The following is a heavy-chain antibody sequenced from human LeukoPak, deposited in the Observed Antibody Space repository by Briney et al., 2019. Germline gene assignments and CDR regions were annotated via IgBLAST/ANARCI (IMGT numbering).Heavy chain of an antibody. Sequence: GALRLSFAASGFTFSSYSMNWVRQAPGEGLEWVSYISSLSGTIYYADSVKGRFTISRDNAKNSLYLQMDSLRAEDTAVYYCARTYYDFWSGYYSHEGNPFDYWGQGTLVTVSS. CDR1: GFTFSSYS. CDR2: ISSLSGTI. J-gene: IGHJ4*02. D-gene: IGHD3-3*01. CDR3: ARTYYDFWSGYYSHEGNPFDY. V-gene: IGHV3-48*01.